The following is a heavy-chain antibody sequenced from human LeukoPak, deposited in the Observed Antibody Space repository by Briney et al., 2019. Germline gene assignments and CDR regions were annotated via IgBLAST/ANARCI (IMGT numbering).Heavy chain of an antibody. CDR1: GGSISSYF. CDR2: ISYSGST. CDR3: ARKSSRGGFNGYDFWYFDL. D-gene: IGHD5-12*01. V-gene: IGHV4-59*08. Sequence: SETLSLTCTVSGGSISSYFWSWLRQPPGKQLEWIGYISYSGSTDYNPSLTSRVTLSVDTSKNRLSLKLSSVTAADTAVYYCARKSSRGGFNGYDFWYFDLWGRGTLVTVSS. J-gene: IGHJ2*01.